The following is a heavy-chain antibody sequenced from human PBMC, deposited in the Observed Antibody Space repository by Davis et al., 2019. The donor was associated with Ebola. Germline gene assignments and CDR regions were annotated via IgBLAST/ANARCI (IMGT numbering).Heavy chain of an antibody. CDR1: GFTFSSYW. J-gene: IGHJ5*02. CDR3: ARDRDGYYNWFDP. CDR2: IKQDGSEK. D-gene: IGHD3-22*01. Sequence: GESLKISCAASGFTFSSYWMSWVRQAPGKGLEWVANIKQDGSEKYYVDSVKGRFTISRDNSKNTLYLQMNSLRAEDTAVYYCARDRDGYYNWFDPWGQGTLVTVSS. V-gene: IGHV3-7*01.